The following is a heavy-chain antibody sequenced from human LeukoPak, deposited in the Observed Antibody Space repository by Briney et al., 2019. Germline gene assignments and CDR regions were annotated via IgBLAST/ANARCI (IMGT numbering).Heavy chain of an antibody. D-gene: IGHD3-22*01. CDR1: GYTFTSYA. CDR2: INAGNGNT. V-gene: IGHV1-3*01. J-gene: IGHJ1*01. CDR3: ARDRQYYYDSSGYYGY. Sequence: ASVKLSCKASGYTFTSYAMHWVRHAPGQRLEWMGGINAGNGNTKYSQKFQGRVTITRDTSASTAYMELSSLRSEDTAVYYCARDRQYYYDSSGYYGYWGQGTLVTVSS.